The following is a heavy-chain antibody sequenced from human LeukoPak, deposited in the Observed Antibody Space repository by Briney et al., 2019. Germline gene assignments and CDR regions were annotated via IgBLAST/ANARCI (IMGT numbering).Heavy chain of an antibody. CDR3: ARDRYSSSAGVIDY. CDR1: GFTFDDYA. D-gene: IGHD6-6*01. J-gene: IGHJ4*02. CDR2: INWNGGSK. V-gene: IGHV3-20*04. Sequence: PGGSRSLSCSASGFTFDDYAMSWVRQAPGKGLEWVSGINWNGGSKGYADSVKGRFTISRDNAKNSLYLQMNSLRAEDTALYYCARDRYSSSAGVIDYWGQGTLVTVSS.